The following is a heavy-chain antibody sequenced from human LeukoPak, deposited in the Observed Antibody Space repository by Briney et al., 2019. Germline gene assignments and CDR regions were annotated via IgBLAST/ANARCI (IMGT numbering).Heavy chain of an antibody. CDR3: ARDYSIPPAAGSLYNWFAP. J-gene: IGHJ5*02. V-gene: IGHV3-30*03. Sequence: GGSLRLSCAASGFTFSSYGMHWVRQAPGKGLEWVAVISNDGSNEFYADSVKGRFTVSRDTSKNTLYPQMNSLRTEDTAVYYCARDYSIPPAAGSLYNWFAPWGQGTLVTVSS. CDR2: ISNDGSNE. CDR1: GFTFSSYG. D-gene: IGHD6-13*01.